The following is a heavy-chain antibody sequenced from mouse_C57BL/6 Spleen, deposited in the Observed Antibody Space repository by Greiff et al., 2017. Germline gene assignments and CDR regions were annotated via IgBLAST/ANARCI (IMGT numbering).Heavy chain of an antibody. J-gene: IGHJ3*01. D-gene: IGHD2-3*01. V-gene: IGHV1-53*01. CDR1: GYTFTSYW. Sequence: QVQLQQPGTELVKPGASVKLSCKASGYTFTSYWMHWVKQRPGQGLEWLGNINPSNGGTHYNEKFKSPATLTVDKYSSTAYMQLSSLTSEDSAVYYCAGLGLYDGYPEADGGQGTLVTVAA. CDR2: INPSNGGT. CDR3: AGLGLYDGYPEAD.